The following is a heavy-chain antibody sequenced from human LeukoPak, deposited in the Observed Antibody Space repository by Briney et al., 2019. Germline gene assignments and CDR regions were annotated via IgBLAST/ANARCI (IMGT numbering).Heavy chain of an antibody. J-gene: IGHJ4*02. Sequence: ASVKVSCKASGYTFTGYYMHWVRQAPGQGLEWMGWINPNSGGTNYAQKFQGRVTMTRDTSISTAYMELRSLRSDDTAVYYCARVGRYYDSSGYWYWGQGTLVTVSS. V-gene: IGHV1-2*02. CDR3: ARVGRYYDSSGYWY. CDR2: INPNSGGT. D-gene: IGHD3-22*01. CDR1: GYTFTGYY.